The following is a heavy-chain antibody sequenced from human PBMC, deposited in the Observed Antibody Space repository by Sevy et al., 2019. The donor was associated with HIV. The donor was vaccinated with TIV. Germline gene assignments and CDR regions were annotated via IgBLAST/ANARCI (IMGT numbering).Heavy chain of an antibody. Sequence: GSLRLSCATSGFIFSNYAMHWIRQAPGKGLEWVAVIWYDGTDNYYADSVQGRFTISRDNSKNTLYLQMNSLRVEDTAVYYCARYWGRDGHSIDYWGQGTLVTVSS. CDR3: ARYWGRDGHSIDY. D-gene: IGHD3-16*01. J-gene: IGHJ4*02. CDR1: GFIFSNYA. CDR2: IWYDGTDN. V-gene: IGHV3-33*01.